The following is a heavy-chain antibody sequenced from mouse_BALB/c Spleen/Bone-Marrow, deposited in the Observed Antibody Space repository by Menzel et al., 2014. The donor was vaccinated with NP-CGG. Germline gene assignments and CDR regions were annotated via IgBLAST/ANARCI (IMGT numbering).Heavy chain of an antibody. Sequence: VKLVESGAELARPGASVKLSCKASGCTFTDYYINWMKQRTGQGLEWIGEIYPGSDNTYYNEKFKGKATLTADKSSSTTYMQLSSLTSEDSAVYFCARSITATSYWGQGTLVTVSA. J-gene: IGHJ3*01. CDR1: GCTFTDYY. CDR2: IYPGSDNT. V-gene: IGHV1-77*01. CDR3: ARSITATSY. D-gene: IGHD1-2*01.